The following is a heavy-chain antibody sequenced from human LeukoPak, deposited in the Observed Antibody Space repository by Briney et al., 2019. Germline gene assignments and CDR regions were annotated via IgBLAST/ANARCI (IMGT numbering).Heavy chain of an antibody. V-gene: IGHV3-74*01. CDR1: GFTFSNYW. CDR3: ARLPGSNYYYMDV. D-gene: IGHD3-10*01. CDR2: INNDGSTT. Sequence: PGGSLRLSCAASGFTFSNYWMHWVRQAPGKGLVWVSRINNDGSTTDYADSVKGRFTISRDNAKNTLYLQMNSLRAEDTAVYYCARLPGSNYYYMDVWGKGTTVTVSS. J-gene: IGHJ6*03.